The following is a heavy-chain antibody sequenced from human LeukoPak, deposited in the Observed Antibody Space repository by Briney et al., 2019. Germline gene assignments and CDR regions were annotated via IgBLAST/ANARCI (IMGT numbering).Heavy chain of an antibody. CDR3: AKEGFYDSSTYPSNNGAYYYMDV. V-gene: IGHV3-23*01. CDR1: GFTFSRYT. J-gene: IGHJ6*03. Sequence: PGGSLRLSCAASGFTFSRYTMSWVRQAPGKGLGWVSAISGSGGSTYYADSVKGRFTISRDNSKNTLYLQMNSLRAEDTAVYSCAKEGFYDSSTYPSNNGAYYYMDVWGKGTTVTVSS. CDR2: ISGSGGST. D-gene: IGHD3-22*01.